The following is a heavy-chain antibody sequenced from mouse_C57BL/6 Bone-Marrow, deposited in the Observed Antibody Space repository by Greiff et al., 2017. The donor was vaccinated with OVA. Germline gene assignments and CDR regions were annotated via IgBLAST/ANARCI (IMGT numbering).Heavy chain of an antibody. CDR1: GFTFSSYA. Sequence: EVHLVESGGGLVKPGGSLKLSCAASGFTFSSYAMSWVRQTPEKRLEWVATISDGGSYTYYPDNVKGRFTISRDNAKNNLYLQMSHLKSEDTAMYDCARGSTTGVAEWDFDVWGTGTTVTVSA. CDR2: ISDGGSYT. D-gene: IGHD1-1*01. CDR3: ARGSTTGVAEWDFDV. V-gene: IGHV5-4*01. J-gene: IGHJ1*03.